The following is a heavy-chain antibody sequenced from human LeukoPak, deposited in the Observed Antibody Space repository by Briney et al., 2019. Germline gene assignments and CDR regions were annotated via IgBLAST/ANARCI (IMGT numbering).Heavy chain of an antibody. CDR2: ISGTGSTM. CDR3: ARRRVTYHYYYMDV. CDR1: GFDFSDFY. D-gene: IGHD5-18*01. J-gene: IGHJ6*03. V-gene: IGHV3-11*01. Sequence: PGGSLRLSCAASGFDFSDFYMTWIRQAPGEGLVWLTDISGTGSTMTYADSVKGRFTISRDNAKNLLSLQMDSLRVEDTGIYYCARRRVTYHYYYMDVWGKGTTVTVSS.